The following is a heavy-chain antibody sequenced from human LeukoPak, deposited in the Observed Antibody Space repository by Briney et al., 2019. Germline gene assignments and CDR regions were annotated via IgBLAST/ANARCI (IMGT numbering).Heavy chain of an antibody. Sequence: SGTLCLTCAVSGGSITSSTYYWVWIRQRPGQGREGIGRIYCSGNTYDNSSLKSLLTITVDASKNQFSLKLSSVTAADAALYFSARLGEYYRGSSARLSGRPNYFDYWGQGSLVTVSS. CDR2: IYCSGNT. CDR3: ARLGEYYRGSSARLSGRPNYFDY. CDR1: GGSITSSTYY. J-gene: IGHJ4*02. V-gene: IGHV4-39*01. D-gene: IGHD1-26*01.